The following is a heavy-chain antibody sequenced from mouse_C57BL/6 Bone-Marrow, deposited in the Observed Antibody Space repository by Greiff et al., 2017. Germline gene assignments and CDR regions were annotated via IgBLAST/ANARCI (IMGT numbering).Heavy chain of an antibody. CDR1: GYTFTDYY. V-gene: IGHV1-76*01. CDR2: IYPGSGNT. Sequence: QVQLQQSGAELVRPGASVKLSCKASGYTFTDYYINWVKQRPGQGLEWIARIYPGSGNTYYNEKFKGKATLTAEKSSSTAYMQLSSLTSEDSAVYFCARRSYWYFDVGGTGTTVTVSS. J-gene: IGHJ1*03. CDR3: ARRSYWYFDV.